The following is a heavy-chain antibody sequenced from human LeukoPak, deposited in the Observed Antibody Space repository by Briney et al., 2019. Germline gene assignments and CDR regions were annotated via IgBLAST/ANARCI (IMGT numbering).Heavy chain of an antibody. V-gene: IGHV3-30*18. Sequence: GGSLRLSCAASGLTFSPFNMYWVRQAPGKGLEWVALISYDGRSQQYADSVKGRFTISGDKPKNMLYLQMNSLRSDGTAVYYCTKDHFQGGAPSAFDLWGPGTMVTVSS. CDR3: TKDHFQGGAPSAFDL. CDR2: ISYDGRSQ. J-gene: IGHJ3*01. D-gene: IGHD2/OR15-2a*01. CDR1: GLTFSPFN.